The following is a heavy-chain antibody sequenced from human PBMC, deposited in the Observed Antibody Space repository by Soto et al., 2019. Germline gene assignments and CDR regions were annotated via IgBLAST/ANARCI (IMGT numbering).Heavy chain of an antibody. CDR1: GGSISSSSYY. CDR2: IYYSGST. J-gene: IGHJ4*02. CDR3: ARHEFALPYYYDSSGFVFDY. Sequence: QLQLQESGPGLVKPSETLSLTCTVSGGSISSSSYYWGWIRQPPGKGLEWIGSIYYSGSTYYNPSLKSRVTISVDTSKNQFSLKLSSVTAADTAVYYCARHEFALPYYYDSSGFVFDYWGQGTLVTVSS. D-gene: IGHD3-22*01. V-gene: IGHV4-39*01.